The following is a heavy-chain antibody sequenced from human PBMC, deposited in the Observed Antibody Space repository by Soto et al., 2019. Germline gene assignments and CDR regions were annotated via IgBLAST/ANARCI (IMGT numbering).Heavy chain of an antibody. D-gene: IGHD3-10*01. CDR3: AKDITLWFGELTFDY. CDR1: GFTFSSYA. J-gene: IGHJ4*02. Sequence: PGGSLRLSCAASGFTFSSYAMSWVRQAPGKGLEWVSAISGSGGSTYYADSVKGRFTISRDNSKNTLYLQMNSLRAEDTAVYYCAKDITLWFGELTFDYWGQGTLVTVSS. CDR2: ISGSGGST. V-gene: IGHV3-23*01.